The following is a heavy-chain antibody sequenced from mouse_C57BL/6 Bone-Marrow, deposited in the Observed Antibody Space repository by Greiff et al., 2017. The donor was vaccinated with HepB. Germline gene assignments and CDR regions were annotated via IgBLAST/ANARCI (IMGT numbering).Heavy chain of an antibody. V-gene: IGHV1-59*01. CDR2: IDPSDSYT. D-gene: IGHD1-1*01. CDR3: ARGFITWYFDV. Sequence: VQLQQPGAELVRPGTSVKLSCKASGYTFTSYWMHWVKQRPGQGLEWIGVIDPSDSYTNYNQKFKGKATLTVDTSSSTAYMQLSSLTSEDSAVYYCARGFITWYFDVWGTGTTVTVSS. J-gene: IGHJ1*03. CDR1: GYTFTSYW.